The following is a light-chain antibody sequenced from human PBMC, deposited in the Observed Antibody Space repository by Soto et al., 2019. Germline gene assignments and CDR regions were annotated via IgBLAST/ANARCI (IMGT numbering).Light chain of an antibody. CDR1: QSVGRY. Sequence: EIVLTQSPATLSLSPGERATLSCRASQSVGRYVGWYQQKPGQAPRPLIFDASNRAIGVPARFSGSGSGTDFTLTISSLEPEDFAVYYCQQRNNWPSFGQGTKLEIK. CDR3: QQRNNWPS. J-gene: IGKJ2*01. CDR2: DAS. V-gene: IGKV3-11*01.